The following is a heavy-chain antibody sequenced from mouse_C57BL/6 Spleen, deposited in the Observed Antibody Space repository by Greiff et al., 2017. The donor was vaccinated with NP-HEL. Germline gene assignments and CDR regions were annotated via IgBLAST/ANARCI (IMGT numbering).Heavy chain of an antibody. V-gene: IGHV1-50*01. CDR2: IDPSDSYT. CDR1: GYTFTSYW. Sequence: QVQLQQPGAELVKPGASVKLSCKASGYTFTSYWMQWVKQRPGQGLEWIGEIDPSDSYTNYNQKFKGKATLTVDTSSSTAYMQLSSLTSEDSAVYYCARPPFAYWGQGTLVTVSA. J-gene: IGHJ3*01. CDR3: ARPPFAY.